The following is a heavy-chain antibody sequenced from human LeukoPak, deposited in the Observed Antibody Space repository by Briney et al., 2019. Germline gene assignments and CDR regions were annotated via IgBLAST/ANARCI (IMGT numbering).Heavy chain of an antibody. Sequence: GGSLRLSCAASGFTFSTYWMSWVCQAPGKGLEWVANIKEDGSQKYYVDSLEGRFTISRDNARNSLYLQMNSLRADDTAVYYCARGPTPSFYYGSGSYYSLDYWGQGTLVAVSS. CDR2: IKEDGSQK. V-gene: IGHV3-7*01. CDR3: ARGPTPSFYYGSGSYYSLDY. D-gene: IGHD3-10*01. J-gene: IGHJ4*02. CDR1: GFTFSTYW.